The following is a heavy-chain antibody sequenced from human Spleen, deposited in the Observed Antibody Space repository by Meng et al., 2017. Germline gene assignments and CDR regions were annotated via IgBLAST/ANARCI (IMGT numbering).Heavy chain of an antibody. J-gene: IGHJ4*02. D-gene: IGHD2/OR15-2a*01. V-gene: IGHV3-21*01. Sequence: VGVWGGGVPAGGSLGLFLCSPGVTFRGFSMNLGPQAPGEGLEWVSSISSSSSYIYYADSVKGRFTISRDNAKNSLYLQMNSLRAEDTAVYYCARGFFSNYWGQGTLVTVSS. CDR2: ISSSSSYI. CDR3: ARGFFSNY. CDR1: GVTFRGFS.